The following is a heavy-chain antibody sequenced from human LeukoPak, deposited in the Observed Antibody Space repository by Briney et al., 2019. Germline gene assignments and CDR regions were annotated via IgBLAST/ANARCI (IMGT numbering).Heavy chain of an antibody. D-gene: IGHD3-10*01. J-gene: IGHJ4*02. CDR3: AGPGAGDLDY. V-gene: IGHV4-34*01. Sequence: PSETLSLTCVVYGGPFGVYYWSWVRQPPGRGLEWIGEINHSGSTNYNPSLKSRVTISVDTSKNHISLKLSSVTAADTAVYYCAGPGAGDLDYWGQGTLVTVSS. CDR1: GGPFGVYY. CDR2: INHSGST.